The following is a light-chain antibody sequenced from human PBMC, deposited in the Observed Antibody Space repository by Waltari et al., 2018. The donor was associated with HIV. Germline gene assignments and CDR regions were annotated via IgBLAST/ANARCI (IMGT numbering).Light chain of an antibody. Sequence: DIVMTQTPLSSPVTLGQPASISCRSSQSLVHSDGTTYLSWLQQRPGQPPRLLIYKISKRFSGGPDRFSGSGAGTDFTLKISRVEAEDVGVYDCMQATHLPHSFGQGTKLEIK. CDR3: MQATHLPHS. CDR2: KIS. J-gene: IGKJ2*03. V-gene: IGKV2-24*01. CDR1: QSLVHSDGTTY.